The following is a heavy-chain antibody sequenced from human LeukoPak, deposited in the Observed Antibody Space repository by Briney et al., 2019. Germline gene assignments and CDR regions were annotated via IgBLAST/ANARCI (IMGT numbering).Heavy chain of an antibody. CDR3: ARRGATTVVTEDAFDI. D-gene: IGHD4-23*01. J-gene: IGHJ3*02. CDR1: GYSISSGYY. CDR2: IYHSGST. Sequence: SETLSLTCAVSGYSISSGYYWGWIRQPPGKGLEWIGSIYHSGSTYYNPSLKSRVTISVDTSKNQFSLKLSSVTAADTAVYYCARRGATTVVTEDAFDIWGQGTMVTASS. V-gene: IGHV4-38-2*01.